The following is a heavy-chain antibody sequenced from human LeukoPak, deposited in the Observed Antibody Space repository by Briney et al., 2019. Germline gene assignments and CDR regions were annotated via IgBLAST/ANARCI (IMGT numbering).Heavy chain of an antibody. D-gene: IGHD3-9*01. CDR1: GFIFSNYA. CDR3: ARDNEGGAYYDILTGYYTTLYYFDY. J-gene: IGHJ4*02. V-gene: IGHV3-23*01. CDR2: ISGSDGST. Sequence: GGTLRLSCAASGFIFSNYAMTCVRQAPGKGLEWVSTISGSDGSTNYADSVKGRFTIFRDDSKNTLYLQMNSLRADDTAVYYCARDNEGGAYYDILTGYYTTLYYFDYWGQGTLVTVSS.